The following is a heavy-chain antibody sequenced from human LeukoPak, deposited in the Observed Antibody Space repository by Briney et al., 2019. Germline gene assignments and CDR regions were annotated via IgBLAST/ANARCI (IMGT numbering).Heavy chain of an antibody. V-gene: IGHV4-34*01. CDR1: GGSFSGYY. J-gene: IGHJ4*02. Sequence: SETLSLTCAVYGGSFSGYYWSWIRQPPGKGLEWIGEVNHSGGTNYNPSLKSRVTISVDTSKNQFSLRLNSVTAADTAVYYCARRRNWNDVLDFWGRGTLVTVSS. CDR3: ARRRNWNDVLDF. CDR2: VNHSGGT. D-gene: IGHD1-1*01.